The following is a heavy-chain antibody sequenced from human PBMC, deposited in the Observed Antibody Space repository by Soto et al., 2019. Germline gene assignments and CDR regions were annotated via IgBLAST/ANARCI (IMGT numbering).Heavy chain of an antibody. CDR2: INPILSMS. CDR3: ASSYGSGYRAFDY. Sequence: QVQLVQSGAEVKRPGSSVKVSCKASGDAFTLYSINWVRQAPGLGLEWMGRINPILSMSNYAQRFQGRVTMTADKSTSTAYMELSSLRSEDTAIYYCASSYGSGYRAFDYWGQGALVTVS. D-gene: IGHD3-10*01. V-gene: IGHV1-69*02. CDR1: GDAFTLYS. J-gene: IGHJ4*02.